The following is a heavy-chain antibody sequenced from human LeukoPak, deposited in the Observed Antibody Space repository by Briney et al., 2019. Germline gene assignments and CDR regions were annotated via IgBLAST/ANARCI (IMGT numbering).Heavy chain of an antibody. CDR2: IKQDGNNK. Sequence: GGSLRLSCAASGFTFSTNCMSWVRQAPGKGLEWVSDIKQDGNNKYYVDSVKGRFTISRDKATNSLYLQMNSLRVEDTAVYSCAGGAVRAGPCIVVYSTSGGEGTL. V-gene: IGHV3-7*01. D-gene: IGHD3-16*02. CDR1: GFTFSTNC. J-gene: IGHJ4*02. CDR3: AGGAVRAGPCIVVYSTS.